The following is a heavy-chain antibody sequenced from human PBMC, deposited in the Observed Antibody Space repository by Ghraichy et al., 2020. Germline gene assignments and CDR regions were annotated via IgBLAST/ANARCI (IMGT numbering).Heavy chain of an antibody. D-gene: IGHD3-16*01. CDR1: GGSISSSSYY. Sequence: SETLSLTCTVSGGSISSSSYYWGWIRQPPGKGLEWIGSIYYSGSTYYNPSLKSRVTISVDTSKNQFSLKLSSVTAADTAVYYCARQGGVLYNFDYWGQGTLVTVSS. CDR2: IYYSGST. CDR3: ARQGGVLYNFDY. J-gene: IGHJ4*02. V-gene: IGHV4-39*01.